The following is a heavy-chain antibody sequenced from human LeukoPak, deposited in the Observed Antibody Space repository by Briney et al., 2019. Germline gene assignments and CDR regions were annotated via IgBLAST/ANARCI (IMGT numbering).Heavy chain of an antibody. CDR3: AKDPASGATNYFDY. V-gene: IGHV3-23*01. CDR2: ISGSGGST. CDR1: GFTFSSYA. Sequence: QSGGSLRLSCAAPGFTFSSYAMSWVRQAPGKGLEWVSAISGSGGSTYYADSVKGRFTISRDNSKNTLYLQMNSLRAEDTAVYYCAKDPASGATNYFDYWGQGTLVTVSS. D-gene: IGHD1-26*01. J-gene: IGHJ4*02.